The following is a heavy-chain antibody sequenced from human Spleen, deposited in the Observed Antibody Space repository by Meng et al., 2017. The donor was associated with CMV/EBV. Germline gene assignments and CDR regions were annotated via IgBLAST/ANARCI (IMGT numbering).Heavy chain of an antibody. CDR1: GLTFSSYA. Sequence: GESLKISCTASGLTFSSYAMHWVRQAPGKGLEWVAFMRYDGSVEYYADSVKGRFIMSREYSRNIVYLHMNTLRPEDTAVYYCAKETTDVDSGMDVWGQGTTVTVSS. CDR2: MRYDGSVE. CDR3: AKETTDVDSGMDV. J-gene: IGHJ6*02. D-gene: IGHD4-17*01. V-gene: IGHV3-30*02.